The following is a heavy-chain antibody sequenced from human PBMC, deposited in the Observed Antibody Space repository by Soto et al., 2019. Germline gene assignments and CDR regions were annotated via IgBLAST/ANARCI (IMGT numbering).Heavy chain of an antibody. J-gene: IGHJ6*03. Sequence: PGGSLRLSCAASGFTFSNAWMSWVRQAPGKGLEWVGRIKSKTDGGTTDYAAPVKGRFTISRDDSKNTLYLQMNSLKTEDTAVYYCTTPKSENYYYYYMDVWGKGTTVTVSS. CDR3: TTPKSENYYYYYMDV. V-gene: IGHV3-15*01. CDR1: GFTFSNAW. CDR2: IKSKTDGGTT.